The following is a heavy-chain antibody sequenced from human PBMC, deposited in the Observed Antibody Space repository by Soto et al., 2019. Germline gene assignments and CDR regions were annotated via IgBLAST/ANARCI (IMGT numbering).Heavy chain of an antibody. Sequence: GGSLRLSCAASGFTFSSYAMSWVRQAPGKRLEWVSAISGSGGSTYYTDSVKGRFTISRDNSKNTLCLQMNSLRAEDTAVYYCAKRAYGSGSYYKGPNWFDPWGQGTLVTVSS. J-gene: IGHJ5*02. CDR3: AKRAYGSGSYYKGPNWFDP. CDR1: GFTFSSYA. CDR2: ISGSGGST. D-gene: IGHD3-10*01. V-gene: IGHV3-23*01.